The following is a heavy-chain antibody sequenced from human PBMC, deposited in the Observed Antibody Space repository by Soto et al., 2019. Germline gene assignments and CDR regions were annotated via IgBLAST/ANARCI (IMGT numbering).Heavy chain of an antibody. CDR3: AAEVGFGPLFDY. CDR1: GGSISSGGYY. V-gene: IGHV4-31*03. D-gene: IGHD3-3*01. J-gene: IGHJ4*02. Sequence: QVQLRESGPGLVKPSQTLYLTCTVSGGSISSGGYYWSWIRQHPGKGLEYIGYIYYSGSTYYNPSLKSRVAISVDTSKNQFSLKLTSVTAADTAVYYCAAEVGFGPLFDYWGQGTLVTVS. CDR2: IYYSGST.